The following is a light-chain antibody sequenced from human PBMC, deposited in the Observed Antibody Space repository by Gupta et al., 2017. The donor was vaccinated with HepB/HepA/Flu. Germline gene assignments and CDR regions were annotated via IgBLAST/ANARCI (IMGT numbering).Light chain of an antibody. CDR3: AAGDDSRNGWV. Sequence: QSVLTQPPSASGTPGQRVTISCSGSSSNIGSNNVTWYQPRPGTAPKLLMYSNNKRSSGVPERFSGSKSGTSAAMATSGLQAEEEADYYCAAGDDSRNGWVFGGGTKRTVL. J-gene: IGLJ3*02. CDR2: SNN. V-gene: IGLV1-44*01. CDR1: SSNIGSNN.